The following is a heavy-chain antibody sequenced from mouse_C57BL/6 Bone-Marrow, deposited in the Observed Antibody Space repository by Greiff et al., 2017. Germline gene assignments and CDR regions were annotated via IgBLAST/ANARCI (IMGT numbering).Heavy chain of an antibody. CDR3: ASYITTNFDY. CDR2: IRNKAYSYTT. J-gene: IGHJ2*01. D-gene: IGHD1-1*01. CDR1: GFTFTDYY. Sequence: EVMLVASGGGLVQPGGSLSLSCAASGFTFTDYYMSWVRPPPGKALEWLGFIRNKAYSYTTEYSASVKGRFTISRDNSQSILYLQMNALRAEDSATYYCASYITTNFDYWGQGTTLTVSS. V-gene: IGHV7-3*01.